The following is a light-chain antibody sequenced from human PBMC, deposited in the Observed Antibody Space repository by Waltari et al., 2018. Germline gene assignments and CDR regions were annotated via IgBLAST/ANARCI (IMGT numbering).Light chain of an antibody. CDR1: QRVSRF. Sequence: EIVLTQSPATLSLSPGERATLSCRASQRVSRFLAWYQQKPGQAPRLLIYDASNSATGIPARFSGSGSGTDFTLTISSLEAEDFAVYYCQQRSNWPLTFGGGTKVEIK. J-gene: IGKJ4*01. CDR3: QQRSNWPLT. CDR2: DAS. V-gene: IGKV3-11*01.